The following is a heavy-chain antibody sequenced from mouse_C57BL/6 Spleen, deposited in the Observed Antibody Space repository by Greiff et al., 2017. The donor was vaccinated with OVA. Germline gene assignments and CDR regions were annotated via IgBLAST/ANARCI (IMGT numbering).Heavy chain of an antibody. CDR2: INPSTGGT. D-gene: IGHD6-1*01. V-gene: IGHV1-42*01. J-gene: IGHJ2*01. CDR1: GYSFTGYY. CDR3: ARGQEDY. Sequence: VQLKESGPELVKPGASVKISCKASGYSFTGYYMNWVKQSPEKSLEWIGEINPSTGGTTYNQKFKAKATLTVDKSSSTAYMQLKSLTSEDSAVYYCARGQEDYWGQGTTLTVSS.